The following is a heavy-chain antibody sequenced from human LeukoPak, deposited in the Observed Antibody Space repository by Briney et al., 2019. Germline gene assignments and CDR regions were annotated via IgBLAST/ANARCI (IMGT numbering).Heavy chain of an antibody. Sequence: APVKVSCKASGYTFTGYYMHWVRQAPGQGLEWMGWINPNSGGTNYAQKFQGRVTMTRDTSISTAYMELSRLRSDDTAVYYCARDPYYDFWSGSQLLNFWFDPWGQGTLVTVSS. J-gene: IGHJ5*02. D-gene: IGHD3-3*01. CDR2: INPNSGGT. CDR3: ARDPYYDFWSGSQLLNFWFDP. CDR1: GYTFTGYY. V-gene: IGHV1-2*02.